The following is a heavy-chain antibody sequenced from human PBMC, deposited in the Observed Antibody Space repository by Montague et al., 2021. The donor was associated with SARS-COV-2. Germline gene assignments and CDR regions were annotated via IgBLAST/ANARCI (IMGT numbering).Heavy chain of an antibody. D-gene: IGHD1-1*01. J-gene: IGHJ4*02. CDR3: ARAQDTCFIANCVVYFDV. Sequence: SETLSLTCAVSGGSMSGYYWTWIRQSPGKGLEWIGYVHYTGSTKYNPSLKTRVSLSLDTPKNQFSLHLSSVTAADTAMYFCARAQDTCFIANCVVYFDVWGLGALVTVSS. CDR1: GGSMSGYY. CDR2: VHYTGST. V-gene: IGHV4-59*01.